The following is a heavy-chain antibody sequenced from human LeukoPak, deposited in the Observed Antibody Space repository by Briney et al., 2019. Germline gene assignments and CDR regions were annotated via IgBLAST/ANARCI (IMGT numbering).Heavy chain of an antibody. D-gene: IGHD2/OR15-2a*01. CDR2: ITGAGSI. Sequence: PGGSLRLSCAASGFTFRSHSLDWVRQALGKGLEWVSSITGAGSIQYADSVQGRFTISRDNTQNSIFLQMNSLRAEDTAVYYCVRDVIHSYFDIWGQGILVTVSS. J-gene: IGHJ4*02. V-gene: IGHV3-21*01. CDR3: VRDVIHSYFDI. CDR1: GFTFRSHS.